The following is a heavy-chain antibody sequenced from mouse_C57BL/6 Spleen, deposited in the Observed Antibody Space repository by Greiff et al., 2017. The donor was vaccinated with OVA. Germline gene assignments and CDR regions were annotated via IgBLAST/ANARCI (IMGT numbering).Heavy chain of an antibody. Sequence: VKLMESGAELVKPGASVKMSCKASGYTFTSYWITWVKQRPGQGLEWIGDIYPGSGSTNYNEKFKSKATLTVDTSSSTAYMQLSSLTSEDSAVYYCARLGYYGNYFFMDYWGQGTSVTVSS. V-gene: IGHV1-55*01. CDR3: ARLGYYGNYFFMDY. CDR1: GYTFTSYW. J-gene: IGHJ4*01. D-gene: IGHD2-1*01. CDR2: IYPGSGST.